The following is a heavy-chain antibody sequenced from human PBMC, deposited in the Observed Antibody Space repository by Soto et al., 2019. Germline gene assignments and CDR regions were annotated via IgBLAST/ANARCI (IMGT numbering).Heavy chain of an antibody. D-gene: IGHD6-13*01. CDR2: INPNSGGT. CDR1: GYTFTGYY. J-gene: IGHJ6*02. V-gene: IGHV1-2*04. Sequence: ASVKVSCKASGYTFTGYYMHWVRQAPGQGLEWMGWINPNSGGTNYAQKFQGWVTMTRDTSISTAYMELSRLRSDDTAVYYCARDLGIAAAGRKSYYYYYGMDVWGQGTKVTVS. CDR3: ARDLGIAAAGRKSYYYYYGMDV.